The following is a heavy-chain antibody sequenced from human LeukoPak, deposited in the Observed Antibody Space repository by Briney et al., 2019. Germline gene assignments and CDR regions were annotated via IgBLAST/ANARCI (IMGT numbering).Heavy chain of an antibody. CDR3: ARGRGYYHGSGRPLGWFDP. Sequence: SETLSLTCAVYGGSFSGYYWSWIRQPPGKGLEWIGEINHSGSTNYNPSLKSRVTISVDTSKNQFSLKLSSVTAADTAVYYCARGRGYYHGSGRPLGWFDPWGQGTLVTVSS. V-gene: IGHV4-34*01. CDR2: INHSGST. CDR1: GGSFSGYY. J-gene: IGHJ5*02. D-gene: IGHD3-10*01.